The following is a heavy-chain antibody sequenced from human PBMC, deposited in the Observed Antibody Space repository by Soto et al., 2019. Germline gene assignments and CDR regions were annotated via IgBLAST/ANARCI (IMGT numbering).Heavy chain of an antibody. CDR2: ISGSGGST. CDR3: AKDGTYSSSWYSPYHYYYGMDV. J-gene: IGHJ6*02. D-gene: IGHD6-13*01. Sequence: PGGSLRLSCAASGFTFSSYAMSWVRQAPGKGLEWVSAISGSGGSTYYADSVKGRFTIPRDNSKNTLYLQMNSLRAEDTAVYYCAKDGTYSSSWYSPYHYYYGMDVWGQGTTVTVSS. V-gene: IGHV3-23*01. CDR1: GFTFSSYA.